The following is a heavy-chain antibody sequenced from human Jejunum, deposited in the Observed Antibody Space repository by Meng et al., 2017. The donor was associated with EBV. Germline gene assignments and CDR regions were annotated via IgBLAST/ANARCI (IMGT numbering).Heavy chain of an antibody. V-gene: IGHV4-4*02. CDR3: AKSNDYSLNS. CDR1: GDSTSSSHW. CDR2: MHPGGST. D-gene: IGHD4-11*01. J-gene: IGHJ4*02. Sequence: QVQLQQAGAGLVKPSATLSLTFAVSGDSTSSSHWWRWVRQPPGKGLEWIGEMHPGGSTNYNPSLKSRVTISVDNSKDQFSLKLTSVTAADTAVYYCAKSNDYSLNSWGQGTLVTVSS.